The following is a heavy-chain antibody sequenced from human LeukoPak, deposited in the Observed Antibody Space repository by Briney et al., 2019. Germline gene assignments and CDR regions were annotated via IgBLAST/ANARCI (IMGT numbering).Heavy chain of an antibody. CDR3: AKTPVDTAMVRPFDY. CDR1: GFTFSSYG. J-gene: IGHJ4*02. V-gene: IGHV3-30*18. D-gene: IGHD5-18*01. CDR2: ISYDGSNK. Sequence: GGSLILSCAASGFTFSSYGMHWGRQAPGKGLEWGAVISYDGSNKYYADSVKGRFTISRDNSKNTLYLQMNSLRAEDTAVYYCAKTPVDTAMVRPFDYWGQGTLVTVSS.